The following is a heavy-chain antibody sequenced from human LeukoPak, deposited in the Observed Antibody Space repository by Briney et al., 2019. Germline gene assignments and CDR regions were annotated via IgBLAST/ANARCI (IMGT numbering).Heavy chain of an antibody. J-gene: IGHJ4*02. CDR1: GFTFSSYA. V-gene: IGHV3-23*01. CDR3: AKNRGGSYYSGSDY. Sequence: GGSLRLSCAASGFTFSSYAMNWVRQAPGKGQEWVSAVRGSDAGTSYADSVKGRFTISRDNTKNTLYLQMNSLRAEDTAVYYCAKNRGGSYYSGSDYWGQGTLVTVSS. CDR2: VRGSDAGT. D-gene: IGHD1-26*01.